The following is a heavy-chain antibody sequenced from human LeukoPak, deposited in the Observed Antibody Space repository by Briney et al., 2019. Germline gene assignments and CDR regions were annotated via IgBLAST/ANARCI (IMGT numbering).Heavy chain of an antibody. D-gene: IGHD3-10*01. CDR1: GGSFNGYY. V-gene: IGHV4-4*07. CDR2: IYTSGST. Sequence: SETLSLTCAVFGGSFNGYYWSWIRQPAGKGLEWIGRIYTSGSTNYNPSLKSRVTMSVDTSKNQFSLKLSSVTAADTAVYYCARDREVRGVINGWFDLWGQGTLVTVSS. J-gene: IGHJ5*02. CDR3: ARDREVRGVINGWFDL.